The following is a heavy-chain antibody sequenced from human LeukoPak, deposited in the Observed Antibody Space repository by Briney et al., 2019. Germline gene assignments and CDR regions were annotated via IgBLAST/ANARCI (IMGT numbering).Heavy chain of an antibody. CDR1: GGSISSSSYY. Sequence: PSETLSLTCTVSGGSISSSSYYWGWIHQPPGKGLEWIGSIYYSGSTYYNPSLKSRVIISVDTSKNQFSLKLSSVTAADTAVYYCARRGGGDIVLMVYAHRFPHLFEAELRKTYYFDYWGQGTLVTVSS. J-gene: IGHJ4*02. CDR2: IYYSGST. V-gene: IGHV4-39*07. CDR3: ARRGGGDIVLMVYAHRFPHLFEAELRKTYYFDY. D-gene: IGHD2-8*01.